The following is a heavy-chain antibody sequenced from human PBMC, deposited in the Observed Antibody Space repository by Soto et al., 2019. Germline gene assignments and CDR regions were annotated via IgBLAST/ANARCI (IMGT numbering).Heavy chain of an antibody. CDR2: IKSKTDGGTT. CDR3: TTDKVVVTAMHYYYYYGMDV. D-gene: IGHD2-21*02. J-gene: IGHJ6*02. Sequence: EVQLVESGGGLVKPGGSLRLSCAASGFTFSHAWMNWVRQAPGKGLEWVGRIKSKTDGGTTDYAAPVKGRFTISRDDSKNTLYLQMNSLKTEDTAVYYCTTDKVVVTAMHYYYYYGMDVWGQGTTVTVSS. V-gene: IGHV3-15*07. CDR1: GFTFSHAW.